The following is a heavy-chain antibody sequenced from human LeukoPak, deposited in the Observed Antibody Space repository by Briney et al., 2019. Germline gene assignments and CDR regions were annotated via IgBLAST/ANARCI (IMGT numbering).Heavy chain of an antibody. V-gene: IGHV4-59*01. CDR2: IYYSGNT. CDR3: ARDRRDTSMVWDY. CDR1: GGSMSDYY. J-gene: IGHJ4*02. Sequence: SETLSLTCTVSGGSMSDYYWSWIRQPPGKGLEWIGYIYYSGNTNYNPSLKSRVTISVDTPKNQFSLKMRSVTAADTAVYYCARDRRDTSMVWDYWGQGTLVTVSS. D-gene: IGHD5-18*01.